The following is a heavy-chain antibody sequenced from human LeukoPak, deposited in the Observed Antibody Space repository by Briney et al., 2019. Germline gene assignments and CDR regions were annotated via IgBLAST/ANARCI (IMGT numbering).Heavy chain of an antibody. Sequence: PGGSLRLSXAASGFTFSSYGMHWVRQAPGKGLEWVAVIWYDGSNKYYADSVRGRFTISRDNSKNTLYLQMNSLRAEDTAVYYCAKDFESYDSSGYYYYWGQGTLVTVSS. CDR3: AKDFESYDSSGYYYY. D-gene: IGHD3-22*01. CDR1: GFTFSSYG. V-gene: IGHV3-33*06. CDR2: IWYDGSNK. J-gene: IGHJ4*02.